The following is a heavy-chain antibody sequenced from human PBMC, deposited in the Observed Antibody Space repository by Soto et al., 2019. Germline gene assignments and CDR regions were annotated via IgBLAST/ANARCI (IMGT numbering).Heavy chain of an antibody. J-gene: IGHJ4*02. CDR3: ARVPTSGGSYYLDY. CDR2: MNPNSGNT. V-gene: IGHV1-8*01. D-gene: IGHD1-26*01. Sequence: QVQLVQSGAEVKKPGASVKVSCKASGYTFTSYDINWVRQATGQGLEWMGWMNPNSGNTGYAQKFQGRVTMTRNTSISTAYMELSSLRSEVTAVYYCARVPTSGGSYYLDYWGQGTLVTVSS. CDR1: GYTFTSYD.